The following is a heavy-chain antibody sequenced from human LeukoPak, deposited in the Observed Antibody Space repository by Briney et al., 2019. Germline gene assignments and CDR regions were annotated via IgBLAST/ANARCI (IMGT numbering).Heavy chain of an antibody. V-gene: IGHV1-24*01. CDR2: FDPEDGET. CDR3: ARGGGRDIVVVPAENWFDP. J-gene: IGHJ5*02. D-gene: IGHD2-2*01. Sequence: GASVKVSCKVSGYTLTELSMHWVRQAPGKGLEWMGGFDPEDGETIYAQKFQGRVTMTEDTSTDTAYMELSSLRSEDTAVYYCARGGGRDIVVVPAENWFDPWGQGTLVTVSS. CDR1: GYTLTELS.